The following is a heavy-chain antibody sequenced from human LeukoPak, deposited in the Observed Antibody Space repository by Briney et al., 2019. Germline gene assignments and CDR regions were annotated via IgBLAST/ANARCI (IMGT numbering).Heavy chain of an antibody. D-gene: IGHD3-22*01. CDR3: ARIVYYYDSSGYHPFDY. V-gene: IGHV2-70*11. CDR1: GFSLSTSGMC. J-gene: IGHJ4*02. CDR2: IDWDDDK. Sequence: SGPTLVKPTQTLTLTCTFSGFSLSTSGMCVSWIRQPPGKALEWLARIDWDDDKYYSTSLKTRLTISKDTSKNQVVLTMTNMDPVDTATYYCARIVYYYDSSGYHPFDYWGQGTLVTVSS.